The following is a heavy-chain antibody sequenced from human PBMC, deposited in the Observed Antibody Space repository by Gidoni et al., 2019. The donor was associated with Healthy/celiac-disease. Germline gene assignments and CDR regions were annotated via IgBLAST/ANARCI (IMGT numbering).Heavy chain of an antibody. V-gene: IGHV3-11*01. Sequence: QVQLVESGGGLVKPGGSLRLSCAASGFTCSDYYMRWIRQAPGKGLEWVSYISSSGSTIYYADSVKGRFTISRDNAKNSLYLQMNSLRAEDTAVYYCARDIFRVVPAAGLLPDAFDIWGQGTMVTVSS. CDR2: ISSSGSTI. CDR1: GFTCSDYY. CDR3: ARDIFRVVPAAGLLPDAFDI. D-gene: IGHD2-2*01. J-gene: IGHJ3*02.